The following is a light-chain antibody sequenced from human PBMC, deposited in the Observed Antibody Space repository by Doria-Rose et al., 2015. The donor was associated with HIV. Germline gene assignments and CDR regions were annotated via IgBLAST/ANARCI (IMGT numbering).Light chain of an antibody. J-gene: IGKJ1*01. CDR1: QSVSANY. CDR2: GAS. Sequence: IVMTQSPGTLSLSPGERATLSCRASQSVSANYLAWYQQRPGQSPRLLIYGASSSATDIPDRFSGSGSGTDFTLTISRLEPEDFAVYYCHQYASSRTFGQGTKVEIK. CDR3: HQYASSRT. V-gene: IGKV3-20*01.